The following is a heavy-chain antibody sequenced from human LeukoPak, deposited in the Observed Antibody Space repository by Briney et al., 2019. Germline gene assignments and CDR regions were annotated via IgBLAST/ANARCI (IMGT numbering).Heavy chain of an antibody. CDR1: GGSISSYY. CDR2: IYTSGST. V-gene: IGHV4-4*07. J-gene: IGHJ4*02. CDR3: AREASSSGWYVVDY. Sequence: SETLSLTCTVSGGSISSYYWSWIRQPAGKGLEWIGRIYTSGSTNYNPSLKSRVTMSVDTSKNQFSLKLSSVTAADTAVYYCAREASSSGWYVVDYWGQGTLVTVSS. D-gene: IGHD6-19*01.